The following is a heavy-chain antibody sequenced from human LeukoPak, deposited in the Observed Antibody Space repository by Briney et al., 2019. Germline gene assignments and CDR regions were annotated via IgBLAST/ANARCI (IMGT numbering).Heavy chain of an antibody. D-gene: IGHD4-17*01. J-gene: IGHJ4*02. Sequence: SQTLSLTCTVSGGSISSGGYYWSWIRQHPGKGLEWIGYIYYSGSTYYNPSLKSRVTISVDTSKNQSSLKLSSVTAADTAVYYCARGDYGDYPRYYFDYWGQGTLVTVSS. V-gene: IGHV4-31*03. CDR3: ARGDYGDYPRYYFDY. CDR1: GGSISSGGYY. CDR2: IYYSGST.